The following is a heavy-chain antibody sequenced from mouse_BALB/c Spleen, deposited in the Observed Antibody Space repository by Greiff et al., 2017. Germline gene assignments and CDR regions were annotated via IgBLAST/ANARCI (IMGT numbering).Heavy chain of an antibody. CDR3: ASYCYGSSYVAY. CDR2: IDPANGNT. D-gene: IGHD1-1*01. V-gene: IGHV14-3*02. CDR1: GFNFKDSY. Sequence: EVKLVESGAELVKPGASVKLSCTASGFNFKDSYMHWVKQRPEQGLEWIGRIDPANGNTKYDPKFQGKATITADTSSNTAYLQLSSLTSEDTAVYYCASYCYGSSYVAYWGQGTTLTVSS. J-gene: IGHJ2*01.